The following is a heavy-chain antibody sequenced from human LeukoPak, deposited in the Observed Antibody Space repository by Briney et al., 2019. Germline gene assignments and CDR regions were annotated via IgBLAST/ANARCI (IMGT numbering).Heavy chain of an antibody. Sequence: GGSLRLSCAASGNYWMHWVRQAPGKGLVWVSHINSDGSWTSYADSVKGRFTISKDNAKNTVYLQMNNLRAGDTAVYYCVSFYEAYWGRGTLVTVSS. CDR3: VSFYEAY. CDR1: GNYW. CDR2: INSDGSWT. J-gene: IGHJ4*02. V-gene: IGHV3-74*01. D-gene: IGHD2/OR15-2a*01.